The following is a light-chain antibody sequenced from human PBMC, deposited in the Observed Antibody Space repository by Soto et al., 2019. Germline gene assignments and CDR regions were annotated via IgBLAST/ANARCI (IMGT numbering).Light chain of an antibody. CDR2: SNH. CDR3: AAWDDSLNGREV. J-gene: IGLJ1*01. Sequence: QFVVAQPPSASGTPGQRVTISCFGSSSNIGSNSVNWYQQLPGAAPKLLIYSNHQRPSGVPDRFSGSKSGTSASLAISGLQSEDEADYYCAAWDDSLNGREVFGTGTKVTVL. CDR1: SSNIGSNS. V-gene: IGLV1-44*01.